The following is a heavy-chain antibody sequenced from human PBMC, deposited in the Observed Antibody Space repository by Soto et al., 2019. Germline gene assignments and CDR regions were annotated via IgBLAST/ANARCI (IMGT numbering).Heavy chain of an antibody. CDR2: SIPIFGTA. V-gene: IGHV1-69*13. J-gene: IGHJ6*02. CDR1: GGTFNNYP. D-gene: IGHD5-12*01. Sequence: VKVSCKASGGTFNNYPITWVRQAPGQGLEWMGGSIPIFGTANYAQKFQGRITISVDESTSTAYMELSSLRSEDTAVYYCARGRGYSGDDHYYYFDMDVWGQGTTVTVSS. CDR3: ARGRGYSGDDHYYYFDMDV.